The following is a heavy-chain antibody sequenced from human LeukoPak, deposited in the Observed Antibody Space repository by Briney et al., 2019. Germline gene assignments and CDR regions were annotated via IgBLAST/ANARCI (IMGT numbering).Heavy chain of an antibody. Sequence: GGSLRLSCAASGFTVSSNYMSWVRQAPGKGLEWVSVIYSGGSTYYADSVKGRFTISRDNSKNTLYLQMNNLRVEDTALYYCTRGSPHGFDYWGQGTLVTVSS. CDR2: IYSGGST. V-gene: IGHV3-53*01. J-gene: IGHJ4*02. CDR3: TRGSPHGFDY. CDR1: GFTVSSNY.